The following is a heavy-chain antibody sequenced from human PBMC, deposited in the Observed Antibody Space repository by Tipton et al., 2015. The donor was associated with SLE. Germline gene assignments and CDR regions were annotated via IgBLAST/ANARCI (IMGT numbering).Heavy chain of an antibody. Sequence: TLSLTCTVSGGSISSYYWSWIRQAPGKGLEWIGHVYYSGTTNYSPSLKSRATISIDTSKNQFSLEVTAVSDADTALYYCAGRRAWGVSYWGQGIRVTVSS. CDR3: AGRRAWGVSY. V-gene: IGHV4-59*01. CDR1: GGSISSYY. J-gene: IGHJ4*02. CDR2: VYYSGTT. D-gene: IGHD3-10*01.